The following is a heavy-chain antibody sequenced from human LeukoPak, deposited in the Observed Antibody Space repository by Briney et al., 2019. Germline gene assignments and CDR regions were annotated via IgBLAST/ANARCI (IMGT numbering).Heavy chain of an antibody. Sequence: ASVKVSCKASGYTFTSYGISWVRQAPGQGLEWMGWISAYNGNTNYAQKLQGRVTMTTDTSTSTAYMELRGLRSEDTAVYYCATGVTMVRGVIIIANWFDPWGQGTLVTVSS. CDR2: ISAYNGNT. J-gene: IGHJ5*02. CDR3: ATGVTMVRGVIIIANWFDP. D-gene: IGHD3-10*01. V-gene: IGHV1-18*01. CDR1: GYTFTSYG.